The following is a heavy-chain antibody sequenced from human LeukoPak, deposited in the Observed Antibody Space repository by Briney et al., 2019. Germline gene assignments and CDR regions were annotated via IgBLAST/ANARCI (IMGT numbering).Heavy chain of an antibody. V-gene: IGHV4-59*12. J-gene: IGHJ4*02. CDR2: IYYSGST. Sequence: SETLSLTCTVSGGSISSYYWSWIRQPPGKGLEWIGYIYYSGSTNYNPSLKSRVTISVDTSKNQFSLKLSSVTAADTAVYYCARDAGSSWYRKYYFDYWGQGTLVTVSS. CDR1: GGSISSYY. CDR3: ARDAGSSWYRKYYFDY. D-gene: IGHD6-13*01.